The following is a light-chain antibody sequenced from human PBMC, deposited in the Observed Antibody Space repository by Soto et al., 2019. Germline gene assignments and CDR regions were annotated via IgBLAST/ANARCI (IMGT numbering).Light chain of an antibody. CDR2: AAS. Sequence: IVLTQSPGTLSLSPGERATLSCRASQSVGSNFLAWYQKKRRQAPRILIYAASNRASGIPDMFSGSGSGADLTLTSRRLEPEDFAVYYCQPHGSPPWAFGQGTRVEI. V-gene: IGKV3-20*01. CDR3: QPHGSPPWA. J-gene: IGKJ1*01. CDR1: QSVGSNF.